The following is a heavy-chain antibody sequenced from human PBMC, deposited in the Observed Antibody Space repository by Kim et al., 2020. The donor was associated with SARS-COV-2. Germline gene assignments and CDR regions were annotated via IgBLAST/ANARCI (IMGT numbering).Heavy chain of an antibody. J-gene: IGHJ4*02. Sequence: SETLSLTCAVYGGSFSGYYWSWIRQPPGKGLEWIGEINHSGSTNYNPSLKSRVTISVDTSKNQFSLKLSSVTAADTAVYYCARGRTYYDFWSGYYSWVSLDYWGQGTLVTVSS. CDR1: GGSFSGYY. CDR2: INHSGST. V-gene: IGHV4-34*01. D-gene: IGHD3-3*01. CDR3: ARGRTYYDFWSGYYSWVSLDY.